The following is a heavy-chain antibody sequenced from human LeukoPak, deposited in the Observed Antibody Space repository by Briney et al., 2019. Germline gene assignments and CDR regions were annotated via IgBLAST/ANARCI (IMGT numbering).Heavy chain of an antibody. CDR1: GFTFSSYA. CDR2: ISGSGGST. V-gene: IGHV3-23*01. Sequence: LPGGSLRLSCAASGFTFSSYAMSWVRQAPGKGLEWVSAISGSGGSTYYADSVKGRFTISRDNSKNTLYLQMNSLRAEDTAVYYCAKGSVDIVAVNWFDPWGQGTLVTVSS. CDR3: AKGSVDIVAVNWFDP. J-gene: IGHJ5*02. D-gene: IGHD5-12*01.